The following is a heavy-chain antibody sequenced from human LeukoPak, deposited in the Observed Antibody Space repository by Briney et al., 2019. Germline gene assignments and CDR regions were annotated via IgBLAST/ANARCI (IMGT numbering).Heavy chain of an antibody. J-gene: IGHJ6*02. V-gene: IGHV1-58*02. CDR3: SSGGIYPDYFYYGMDV. Sequence: TSGEVSCKASGFTLTSSAMPRVRQARGQRLESIGWIFVGSGSTNYAQKFQERVTITRAMSTSTAYMELSSLTSEDTGVYYCSSGGIYPDYFYYGMDVWGQGTTVTVSS. CDR1: GFTLTSSA. D-gene: IGHD4-23*01. CDR2: IFVGSGST.